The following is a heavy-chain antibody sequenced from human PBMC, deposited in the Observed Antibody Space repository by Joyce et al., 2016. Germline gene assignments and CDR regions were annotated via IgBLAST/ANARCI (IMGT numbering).Heavy chain of an antibody. CDR1: GFTFSTTW. CDR3: ATGGGMDV. CDR2: IRPDGSKK. V-gene: IGHV3-7*01. J-gene: IGHJ6*02. Sequence: EVQLVESGGGLVQPGGSLRLSCAASGFTFSTTWMTWVRQSPGKGQKWVANIRPDGSKKYSEGSVKGRFTISRDNAKNSLALLMNSLRVDDTAVYYCATGGGMDVWGQGTTVTVSS.